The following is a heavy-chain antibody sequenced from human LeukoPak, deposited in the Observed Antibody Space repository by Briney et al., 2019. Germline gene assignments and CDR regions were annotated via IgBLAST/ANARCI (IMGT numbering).Heavy chain of an antibody. CDR1: GFIFSSYA. Sequence: GGSLRLSCAASGFIFSSYAMSWVRQAPGKGLEWVSAISGSGVSTYYADSVKGRFTISRDNSKNTLYLQMNSLRAEDTAVYYCAKKRRVRGVTWFDPWGQGTLVTVSS. V-gene: IGHV3-23*01. J-gene: IGHJ5*02. CDR3: AKKRRVRGVTWFDP. CDR2: ISGSGVST. D-gene: IGHD3-10*01.